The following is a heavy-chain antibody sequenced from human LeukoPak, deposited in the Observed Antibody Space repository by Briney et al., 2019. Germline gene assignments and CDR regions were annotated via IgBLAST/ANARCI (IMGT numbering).Heavy chain of an antibody. Sequence: SETLSLTCTVSGGSISSYYWSWIRQPPGKGLEWIGYIYYSGSTNYNPSLKSRVTISVDTSKNQFSLKLSSVTAADTAVYYCASDSLWGYSYGQRHKFDYWGQGTLVTVSS. V-gene: IGHV4-59*12. D-gene: IGHD5-18*01. J-gene: IGHJ4*02. CDR3: ASDSLWGYSYGQRHKFDY. CDR2: IYYSGST. CDR1: GGSISSYY.